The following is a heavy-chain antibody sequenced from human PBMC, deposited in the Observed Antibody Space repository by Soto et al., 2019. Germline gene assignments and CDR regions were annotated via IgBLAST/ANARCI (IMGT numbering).Heavy chain of an antibody. J-gene: IGHJ5*02. V-gene: IGHV3-33*01. CDR2: IWYDGSNK. CDR1: RFTFSSYD. Sequence: PGGSLRLSCAASRFTFSSYDMHWVRQAPAKGLEWVALIWYDGSNKYYADSVKGRFTISRDNSKNMLYLQMNSLRAEDTAVYYCARKPSNWFDPWGQGTLVTAPQ. CDR3: ARKPSNWFDP.